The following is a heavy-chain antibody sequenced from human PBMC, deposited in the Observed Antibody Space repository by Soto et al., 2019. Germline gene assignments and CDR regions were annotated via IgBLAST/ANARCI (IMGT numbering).Heavy chain of an antibody. J-gene: IGHJ6*02. D-gene: IGHD1-26*01. CDR3: ARTRSAWSDFHYYSLDV. CDR2: ISYDSTKT. V-gene: IGHV3-30*03. CDR1: GFTFNSYG. Sequence: QVQLVESGGGVVQPGRSLRLSCAASGFTFNSYGMHWVRQGPGNGLEWVAFISYDSTKTYYADYVKGRFTISRDNSNSALYVQMNSLTGEDTAVYYCARTRSAWSDFHYYSLDVWGQGTTVTVSS.